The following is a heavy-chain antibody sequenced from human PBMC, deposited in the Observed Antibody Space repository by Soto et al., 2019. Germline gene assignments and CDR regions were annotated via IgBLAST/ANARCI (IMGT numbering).Heavy chain of an antibody. V-gene: IGHV1-18*01. D-gene: IGHD3-22*01. CDR1: GYTFTSYG. CDR2: ISAYNGNT. Sequence: GASVKVSCKASGYTFTSYGISWVRQAPGQGLEWMGWISAYNGNTNYAQKLQGRVTMTTDTSTSTAYMELRSLRSDDTAVYYCARDRALSDSSGYYFGADYWGQGTLVTVSS. CDR3: ARDRALSDSSGYYFGADY. J-gene: IGHJ4*02.